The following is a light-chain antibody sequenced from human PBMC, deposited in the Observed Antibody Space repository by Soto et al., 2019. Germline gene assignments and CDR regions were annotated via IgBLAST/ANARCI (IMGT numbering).Light chain of an antibody. V-gene: IGKV3-11*01. CDR1: QSIGLA. CDR3: QQRTDRPPWT. CDR2: DAS. J-gene: IGKJ1*01. Sequence: EIVLTQSPATLSLSPGERATLSCRASQSIGLAIAWYQHKPGQAPRLLIFDASQRATGIPARFRGSGSGTAFTLSISSLEPEDFAVYYCQQRTDRPPWTFGQGTKVESK.